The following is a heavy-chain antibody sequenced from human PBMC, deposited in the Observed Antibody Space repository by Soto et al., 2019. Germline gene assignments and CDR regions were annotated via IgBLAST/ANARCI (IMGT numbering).Heavy chain of an antibody. J-gene: IGHJ6*02. CDR3: ARDSSPYPLTYSSNWYAEFYYYYGRDV. D-gene: IGHD6-13*01. V-gene: IGHV1-69*01. CDR2: IIPIFGTA. Sequence: VKVYCKAVGGGYSSYVIGWVRKDHGQGNEWMGGIIPIFGTANYAQKFQGRVTITADESTSTAYMELSSLRSEDTAVYYCARDSSPYPLTYSSNWYAEFYYYYGRDVWGQGTTVTVSS. CDR1: GGGYSSYV.